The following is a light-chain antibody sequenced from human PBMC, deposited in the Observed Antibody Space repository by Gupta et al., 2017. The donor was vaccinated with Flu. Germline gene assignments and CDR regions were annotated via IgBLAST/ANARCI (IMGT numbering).Light chain of an antibody. V-gene: IGLV8-61*01. CDR3: VSYKDSAISVV. CDR2: RTH. J-gene: IGLJ2*01. Sequence: VTLTCGFPSFSVSTSNDPAWYQQNPGRPPRMIIYRTHTRVFGVPDRFSGSILGDTAALTITGAQADEEAEYDCVSYKDSAISVVFGGGTRLTVL. CDR1: SFSVSTSND.